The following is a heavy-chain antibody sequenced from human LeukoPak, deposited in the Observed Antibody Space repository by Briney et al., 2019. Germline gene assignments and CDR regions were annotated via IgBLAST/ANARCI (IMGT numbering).Heavy chain of an antibody. V-gene: IGHV3-20*04. Sequence: GGSLRLSCAASAFSFSNYNMNWVRQAPGKGLEWVSGINWNGGSTRYADSVKGRFTISRDNAKNSLYLQMNSLRAEDTALYYCAREGHYDSSRFDPWGQGTLVTVSS. J-gene: IGHJ5*02. CDR3: AREGHYDSSRFDP. D-gene: IGHD3-22*01. CDR2: INWNGGST. CDR1: AFSFSNYN.